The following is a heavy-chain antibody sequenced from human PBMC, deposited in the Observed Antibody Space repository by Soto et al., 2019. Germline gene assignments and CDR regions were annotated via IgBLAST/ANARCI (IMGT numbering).Heavy chain of an antibody. CDR1: GDSINSDSYY. J-gene: IGHJ4*02. CDR2: IYYRGNT. D-gene: IGHD3-16*01. CDR3: ARLGGLATISYYFDY. V-gene: IGHV4-39*01. Sequence: QLQLQESGPGLVKPSETLSLTCSVSGDSINSDSYYWGWIRQPPGKGLEWIGSIYYRGNTYYNPSRKTRVTISIDKSKGQFSLKLNSVTAADSAVYFCARLGGLATISYYFDYWGQGTLVTVSS.